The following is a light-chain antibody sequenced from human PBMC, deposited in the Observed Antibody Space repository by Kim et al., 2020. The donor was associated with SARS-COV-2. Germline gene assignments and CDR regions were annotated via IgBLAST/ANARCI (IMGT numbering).Light chain of an antibody. CDR1: DIGTKS. Sequence: APGVTAKSTCGGDDIGTKSVHWYQQKPGQAPMLVIYYDNSRPSGIPERVSGSNSGNTATLTISRVEAGDEADYYCQVWDSSSDHWVFGGGTQLTVL. CDR2: YDN. CDR3: QVWDSSSDHWV. V-gene: IGLV3-21*04. J-gene: IGLJ3*02.